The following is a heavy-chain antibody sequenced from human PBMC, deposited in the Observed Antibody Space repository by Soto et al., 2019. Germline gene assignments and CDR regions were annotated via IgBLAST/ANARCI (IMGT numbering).Heavy chain of an antibody. CDR2: ISRSGDRT. V-gene: IGHV3-64*02. CDR1: GFTFSSYN. J-gene: IGHJ4*02. D-gene: IGHD3-10*01. CDR3: AKVSRFPGGLRSLF. Sequence: EVQLVESGEGLVQPGGSLRLSCAASGFTFSSYNIHWIRQAPGKGLEFVSAISRSGDRTYYADSVKGRFTISRDNSKNTLFLQMNSLRVEDTAVYYCAKVSRFPGGLRSLFWGQGSLVTVSS.